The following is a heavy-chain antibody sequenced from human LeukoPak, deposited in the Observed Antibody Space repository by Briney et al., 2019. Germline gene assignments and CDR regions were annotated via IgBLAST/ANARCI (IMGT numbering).Heavy chain of an antibody. CDR3: AITYYDFWSGYFGAFDI. CDR2: IYYSGST. CDR1: GGSISSSSYY. D-gene: IGHD3-3*01. Sequence: SETLSLTCTVSGGSISSSSYYWGWIRQPPGKGLEWIGSIYYSGSTYYNPSLKSRVTISVDTSKNQFSLKLSSVTAADTAVYYCAITYYDFWSGYFGAFDIWGQGTMVTVSS. J-gene: IGHJ3*02. V-gene: IGHV4-39*01.